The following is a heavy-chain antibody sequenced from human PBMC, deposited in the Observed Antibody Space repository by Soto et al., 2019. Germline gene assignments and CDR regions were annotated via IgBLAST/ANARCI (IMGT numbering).Heavy chain of an antibody. CDR1: GFTFSTYA. CDR3: AKPLQQWLAPGVVDY. CDR2: ISGSGGST. D-gene: IGHD6-19*01. V-gene: IGHV3-23*01. Sequence: EVQLLESGGGLVQPGGSLRLSCAASGFTFSTYAMSWVRQAPGKGLEWVSAISGSGGSTYYADSVKGRFTIFRDNSKNTLYLQMNSLRAEDTAVYYCAKPLQQWLAPGVVDYWGQGTLVTVSS. J-gene: IGHJ4*02.